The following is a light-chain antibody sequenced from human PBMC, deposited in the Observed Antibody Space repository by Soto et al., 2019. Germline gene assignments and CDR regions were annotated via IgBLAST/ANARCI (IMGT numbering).Light chain of an antibody. CDR2: EVN. CDR1: SSDIGAYNY. CDR3: SSYTTSATRV. V-gene: IGLV2-14*01. J-gene: IGLJ2*01. Sequence: QSALTQPASVSGSPGQSITISCTGASSDIGAYNYVSWYQQHPGKAPQLMIYEVNNRPSGVSNRFSGSKSGNTASLTISGLQAEDEADYYCSSYTTSATRVFGGGTQLTVL.